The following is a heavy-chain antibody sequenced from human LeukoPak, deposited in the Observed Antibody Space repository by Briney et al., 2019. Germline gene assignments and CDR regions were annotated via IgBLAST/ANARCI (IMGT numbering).Heavy chain of an antibody. CDR3: AREDYDFWSGLNWFDP. Sequence: GASVKVSCKASGYTFTSYDINWVRQATGQGLEWMGWMNPNSGNTGNAQKFQGRVTITRNTSISTAYMELSSLRSEDTAVYYCAREDYDFWSGLNWFDPWGQGTLVTVSS. V-gene: IGHV1-8*03. CDR2: MNPNSGNT. J-gene: IGHJ5*02. D-gene: IGHD3-3*01. CDR1: GYTFTSYD.